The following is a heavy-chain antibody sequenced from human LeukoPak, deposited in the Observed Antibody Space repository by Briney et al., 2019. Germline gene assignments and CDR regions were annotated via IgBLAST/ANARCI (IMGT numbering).Heavy chain of an antibody. CDR1: GVSVSSNSAG. CDR2: TYYRTKWYN. D-gene: IGHD6-13*01. V-gene: IGHV6-1*01. Sequence: SQTLSLTCAMSGVSVSSNSAGWNWNRPSPSLGLEWLVRTYYRTKWYNAYAVSVTIRINITPDTAKNQFSLQLISVTPEDPAVYCCAREDSSSWYEGLVLCGPWGQGTLVTVSS. CDR3: AREDSSSWYEGLVLCGP. J-gene: IGHJ5*02.